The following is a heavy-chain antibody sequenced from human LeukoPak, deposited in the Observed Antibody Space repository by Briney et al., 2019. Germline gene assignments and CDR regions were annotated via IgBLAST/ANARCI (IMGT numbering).Heavy chain of an antibody. J-gene: IGHJ4*02. CDR3: ARNRRMHPPDY. CDR2: IYSSGST. V-gene: IGHV4-39*07. Sequence: SETLSLTCTVSGGSISSSSYYWGWIRQPPGKGLEWIGSIYSSGSTNYNPSLKSRVTISVDTSKNQFSLKLSSVTAADTAVYYCARNRRMHPPDYWGQGTLVTVSS. D-gene: IGHD1-14*01. CDR1: GGSISSSSYY.